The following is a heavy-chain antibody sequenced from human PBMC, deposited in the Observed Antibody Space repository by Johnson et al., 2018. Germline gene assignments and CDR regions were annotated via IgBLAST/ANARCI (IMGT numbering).Heavy chain of an antibody. D-gene: IGHD2-15*01. CDR2: IIPIFVTA. J-gene: IGHJ6*03. Sequence: QVQLVESGAEVKKPGSSVKVSCKASGGTFSSYAISWVRQAPGPGLEWMGGIIPIFVTANSAQKFQGRVTLTADESTSTAYMELTSLRSEDTAVYYCARVPSPYCSGGSCYYYYMDVWGRGTTVTVS. V-gene: IGHV1-69*01. CDR1: GGTFSSYA. CDR3: ARVPSPYCSGGSCYYYYMDV.